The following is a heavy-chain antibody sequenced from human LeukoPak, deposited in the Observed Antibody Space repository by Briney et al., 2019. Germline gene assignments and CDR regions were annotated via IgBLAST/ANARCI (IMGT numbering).Heavy chain of an antibody. CDR2: IDGTDGNT. V-gene: IGHV3-23*01. D-gene: IGHD5-12*01. CDR3: AKTKWPCFDY. Sequence: GGSLRLSCAASGFTLRSYAMSWVRQTPGKGLEWVSPIDGTDGNTYYADSMKGRFTISKDKSKSTLYLQMNSLRAEDAAVYYCAKTKWPCFDYWGQGTLVTVSS. J-gene: IGHJ4*02. CDR1: GFTLRSYA.